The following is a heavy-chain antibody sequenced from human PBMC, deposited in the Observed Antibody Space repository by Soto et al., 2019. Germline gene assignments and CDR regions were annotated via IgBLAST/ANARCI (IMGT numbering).Heavy chain of an antibody. J-gene: IGHJ6*03. CDR2: IYPGDSDT. CDR3: YLTGYYYYMDV. CDR1: GYRFTRYW. Sequence: PGESLKISCTVSGYRFTRYWIGWVRQMPGKGLEWMGIIYPGDSDTRYSPSFQGQVTISADKSISTAYLQWSSLKASDTAMYYCYLTGYYYYMDVWGKGTTVTVSS. V-gene: IGHV5-51*01.